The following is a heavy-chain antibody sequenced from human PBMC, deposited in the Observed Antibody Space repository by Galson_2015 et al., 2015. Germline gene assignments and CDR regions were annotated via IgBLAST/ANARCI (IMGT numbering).Heavy chain of an antibody. D-gene: IGHD2-15*01. Sequence: SVKVSCKASGYTFTSYGISWVRQAPGQGLEWMGWISAYNGNTNYAQKLQGRVTMTTDTSTSTAYMELRSLRSDDTAVYYCARFIVVVVAATPELDYSGQGTLVTVSS. J-gene: IGHJ4*02. V-gene: IGHV1-18*01. CDR3: ARFIVVVVAATPELDY. CDR1: GYTFTSYG. CDR2: ISAYNGNT.